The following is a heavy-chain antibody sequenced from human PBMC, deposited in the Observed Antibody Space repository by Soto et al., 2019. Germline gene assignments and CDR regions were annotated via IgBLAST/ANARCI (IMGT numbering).Heavy chain of an antibody. CDR2: FDPEDGET. V-gene: IGHV1-24*01. CDR1: GYTLTELS. Sequence: GASVKVSCKVSGYTLTELSMHWVRQAPGKGLEWMGGFDPEDGETIYAQKFQGRVTMTEDTSTDTAYMELSSLRSEDTAVYYCATVPASRGAVPLDYWGQGTLATVPS. CDR3: ATVPASRGAVPLDY. J-gene: IGHJ4*02. D-gene: IGHD3-10*01.